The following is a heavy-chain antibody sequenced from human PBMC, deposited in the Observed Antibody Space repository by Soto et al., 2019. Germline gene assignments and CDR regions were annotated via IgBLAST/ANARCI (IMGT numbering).Heavy chain of an antibody. CDR2: IHYSGST. CDR3: ARTADSGHFDF. J-gene: IGHJ4*02. V-gene: IGHV4-59*11. Sequence: QVQLQESGPGLVQPSETLSLTCTVSGGSLSNHFWSWIRQSPGKGLEWIAYIHYSGSTNYSPSLTSRVTMSLDTSKNQFSLWLKSVTAADTAVYYCARTADSGHFDFWGPGTLVTVSS. D-gene: IGHD2-21*02. CDR1: GGSLSNHF.